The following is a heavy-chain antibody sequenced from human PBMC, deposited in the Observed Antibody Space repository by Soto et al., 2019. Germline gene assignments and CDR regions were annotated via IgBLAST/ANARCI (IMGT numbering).Heavy chain of an antibody. J-gene: IGHJ4*02. Sequence: QVQLAQSGAEVRKPGSSVKVSCRASGGSFSDFAFSWVRQAPGQGLEWMGGTIPMFAATKYAQRFQGRITINADESTRTVYLALSSLTSADSAVYYCARGGIVAVPAALSSYDDYTNYRFDAWGQGTLVSVSS. CDR3: ARGGIVAVPAALSSYDDYTNYRFDA. V-gene: IGHV1-69*01. D-gene: IGHD4-4*01. CDR2: TIPMFAAT. CDR1: GGSFSDFA.